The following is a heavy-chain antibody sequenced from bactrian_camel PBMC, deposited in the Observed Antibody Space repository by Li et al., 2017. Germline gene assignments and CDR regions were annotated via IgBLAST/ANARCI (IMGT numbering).Heavy chain of an antibody. J-gene: IGHJ4*01. V-gene: IGHV3S63*01. CDR2: IYSGDSSA. Sequence: HVQLVESGGGSVQAGGSLTLSCAVSGNGDGSGYWCIGWFRQARGQDREGVAAIYSGDSSAIYTDSAKGRFTISQDNASKTAVLQMNSLKPEDTAMYHCAVYDAYGGRCSFREDFYDYWGPGTQVTVS. D-gene: IGHD1*01. CDR3: AVYDAYGGRCSFREDFYDY. CDR1: GNGDGSGYWC.